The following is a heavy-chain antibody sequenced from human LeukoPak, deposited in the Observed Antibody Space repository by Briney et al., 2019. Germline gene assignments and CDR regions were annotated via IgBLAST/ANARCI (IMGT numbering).Heavy chain of an antibody. CDR3: APTYSSSWYGY. CDR1: RFTFSSYA. Sequence: GGSLRLSCAASRFTFSSYAMSWVRQAPGKGLEWVSTISGSGGNTYYADSVKGRFTISRDNSKDTLYLQMNSLRVEDTAVYYCAPTYSSSWYGYWGQGTLVTVSS. D-gene: IGHD6-13*01. J-gene: IGHJ4*02. CDR2: ISGSGGNT. V-gene: IGHV3-23*01.